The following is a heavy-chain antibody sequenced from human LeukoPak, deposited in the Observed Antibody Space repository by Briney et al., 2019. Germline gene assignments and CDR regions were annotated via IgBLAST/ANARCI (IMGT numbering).Heavy chain of an antibody. CDR1: GGTFSSYS. CDR2: LIAILGIA. D-gene: IGHD6-13*01. CDR3: AVSMIAAAASFDC. V-gene: IGHV1-69*02. Sequence: SVKVSCKAFGGTFSSYSISVGRQAPRQELEWMGRLIAILGIAHYEQKFQGRVTINADKSTRTAYMEMSSLRSEDTAVYYCAVSMIAAAASFDCWGQGTLVTVSS. J-gene: IGHJ4*02.